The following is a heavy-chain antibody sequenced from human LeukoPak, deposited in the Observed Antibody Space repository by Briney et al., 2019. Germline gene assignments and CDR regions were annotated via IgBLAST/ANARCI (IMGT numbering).Heavy chain of an antibody. CDR1: GGSISSSSYY. D-gene: IGHD6-13*01. CDR2: IYYSGST. Sequence: SETLSLTCTVSGGSISSSSYYWGWIRQPPGKGLEWIGSIYYSGSTYYNPSLKSRVTISVDTSKNQFSLKLSSVTAADTAVYYCARDLSSSWLYYFDYWGQGTLVTVSP. V-gene: IGHV4-39*01. CDR3: ARDLSSSWLYYFDY. J-gene: IGHJ4*02.